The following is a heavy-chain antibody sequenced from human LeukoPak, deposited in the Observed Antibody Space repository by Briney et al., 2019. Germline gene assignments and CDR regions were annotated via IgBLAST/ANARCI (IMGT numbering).Heavy chain of an antibody. Sequence: ASVKVSCKASGYTFTSYGISWVRQAPGQGLEWMGWISAYNGNTNYAQKLQGRVTMTTDTSTSTAYMELRSLRSDDTAVYYCARDFRGLRFFRYFDLWGRGTLVTVSS. J-gene: IGHJ2*01. CDR1: GYTFTSYG. D-gene: IGHD5-12*01. CDR3: ARDFRGLRFFRYFDL. V-gene: IGHV1-18*01. CDR2: ISAYNGNT.